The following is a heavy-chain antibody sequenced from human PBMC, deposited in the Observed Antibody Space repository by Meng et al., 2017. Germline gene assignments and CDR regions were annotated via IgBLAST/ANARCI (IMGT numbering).Heavy chain of an antibody. CDR1: GGSISSSSYY. CDR3: ARGYHYYYDSSGPFNWFDP. Sequence: QLQRQESGPGLVKPSETLPLTCTVSGGSISSSSYYWGWIRQPPGKGLEWIGSIYYSGSTYYNPSLKSRVTISVDTSKNQFSLKLSSVTAADTAVYYCARGYHYYYDSSGPFNWFDPWGQGTLVTVFS. CDR2: IYYSGST. D-gene: IGHD3-22*01. J-gene: IGHJ5*02. V-gene: IGHV4-39*07.